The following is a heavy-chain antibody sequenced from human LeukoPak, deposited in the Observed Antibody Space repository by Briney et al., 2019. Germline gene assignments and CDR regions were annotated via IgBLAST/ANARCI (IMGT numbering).Heavy chain of an antibody. CDR2: IKSKIDGGTT. D-gene: IGHD1-1*01. CDR3: TTEGWNDFFGAFDI. J-gene: IGHJ3*02. Sequence: GGSLRLSCEASGFTFSNAWMSWVRQAPGKGLEWVGRIKSKIDGGTTDYGAPVKGRFSISRDDSKNTLYLQLNSLKTEDTAVYYCTTEGWNDFFGAFDIWGQGTMVTVSS. CDR1: GFTFSNAW. V-gene: IGHV3-15*01.